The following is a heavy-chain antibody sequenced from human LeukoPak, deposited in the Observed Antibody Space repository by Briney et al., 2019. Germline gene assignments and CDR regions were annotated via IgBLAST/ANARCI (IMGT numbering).Heavy chain of an antibody. J-gene: IGHJ5*02. CDR2: IGWDGDGA. CDR3: AKGLCSGGSCCPDH. D-gene: IGHD2-15*01. Sequence: GGSLRLSRAASGFTFDGYTMHWVRQAPWKNLEWISLIGWDGDGANYADSVKGRFTIARDNKKNLLYLQMDSLRSEDTALYFCAKGLCSGGSCCPDHWGQGTLVTVSS. CDR1: GFTFDGYT. V-gene: IGHV3-43*01.